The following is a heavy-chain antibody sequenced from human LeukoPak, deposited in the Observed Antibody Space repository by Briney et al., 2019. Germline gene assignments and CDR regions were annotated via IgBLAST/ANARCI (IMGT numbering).Heavy chain of an antibody. D-gene: IGHD3-22*01. CDR3: ARAVSVRTAYYDSSGYLGY. Sequence: ASVKVSCKASGYTFTSYYMHWVRQAPGQGLEWMGIINPSGGSTSYAQKFQGRVTMTRDMSTSTVYMELSSLRSEDTAVYYCARAVSVRTAYYDSSGYLGYWGQGTLVTVSS. V-gene: IGHV1-46*01. CDR1: GYTFTSYY. J-gene: IGHJ4*02. CDR2: INPSGGST.